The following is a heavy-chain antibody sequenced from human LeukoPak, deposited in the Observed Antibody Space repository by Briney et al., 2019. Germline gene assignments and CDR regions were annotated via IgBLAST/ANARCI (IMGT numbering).Heavy chain of an antibody. CDR1: GFTSSSYA. V-gene: IGHV3-23*01. CDR3: AKCGDGYNYYHY. Sequence: GGSLRLSCAASGFTSSSYATSWVRQAPGKGLEWVSAISGSGGSTYYADSVKGRVTISRDNSKNTLYLQMNSLRAEDTAVYYCAKCGDGYNYYHYWGQGTLVTVPS. D-gene: IGHD5-24*01. J-gene: IGHJ4*02. CDR2: ISGSGGST.